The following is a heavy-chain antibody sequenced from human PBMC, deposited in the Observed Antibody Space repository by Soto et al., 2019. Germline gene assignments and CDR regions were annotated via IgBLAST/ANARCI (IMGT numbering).Heavy chain of an antibody. CDR2: IDTSGTKI. CDR3: ASHYDMWSGYLSPVDY. Sequence: PGGSLRLSCAASGYTFSDYYMSWIRQAPGKGVEWISYIDTSGTKIYYADSVKGRFTITRDNAKNSLYLEMNSLRDEDTAVYYCASHYDMWSGYLSPVDYWGQGTLVTVSS. CDR1: GYTFSDYY. D-gene: IGHD3-3*01. J-gene: IGHJ4*02. V-gene: IGHV3-11*01.